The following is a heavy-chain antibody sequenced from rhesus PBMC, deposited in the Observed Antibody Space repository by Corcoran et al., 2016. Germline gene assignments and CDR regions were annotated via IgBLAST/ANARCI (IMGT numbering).Heavy chain of an antibody. CDR3: ERDMKYGNFYGLDS. CDR1: GASISTYW. D-gene: IGHD4-29*01. CDR2: INGNSGKT. J-gene: IGHJ6*01. Sequence: QVQLQESGPGLVKPSETLSLTCAVSGASISTYWWSWIRQSLGKGLEWIGEINGNSGKTYYTPSLKSRVTISKDASKNQLSLKVNSVPAADTAVYYCERDMKYGNFYGLDSWGQGVVVTVSS. V-gene: IGHV4-80*01.